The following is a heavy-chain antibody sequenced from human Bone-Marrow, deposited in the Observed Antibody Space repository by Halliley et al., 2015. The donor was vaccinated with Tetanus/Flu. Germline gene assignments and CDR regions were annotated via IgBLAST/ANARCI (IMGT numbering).Heavy chain of an antibody. J-gene: IGHJ4*02. CDR2: ISYNEGA. D-gene: IGHD2-2*01. V-gene: IGHV4-59*01. CDR3: ARLGGPAAVDY. Sequence: GYISYNEGANYNPSLKSRATISTDTSKNQFSLKVNSVTAADTAVYYCARLGGPAAVDYWAQRTLVTVFS.